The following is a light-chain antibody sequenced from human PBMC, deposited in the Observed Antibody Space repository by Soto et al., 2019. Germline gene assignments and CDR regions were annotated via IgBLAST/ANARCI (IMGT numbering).Light chain of an antibody. V-gene: IGKV1-5*03. Sequence: DIQMTQSPSTLSASVGDRVTITCRASQGISSWLAWYQQKPGKAPKLLIYMASSLESGVPSRFSGSGSGTEFTLTISSLQPDDFATYYCQQYNSYSWTFGQGTKVDIK. CDR1: QGISSW. CDR3: QQYNSYSWT. J-gene: IGKJ1*01. CDR2: MAS.